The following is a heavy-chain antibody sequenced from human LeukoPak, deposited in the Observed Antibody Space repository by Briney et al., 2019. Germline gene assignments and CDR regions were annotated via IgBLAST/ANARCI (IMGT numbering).Heavy chain of an antibody. J-gene: IGHJ4*02. CDR2: IYTSGST. CDR3: ASDVKSSSSGY. Sequence: PSETLSLTCTVSGGSISGYYWSWIRQPAGKGLEWIGSIYTSGSTNYNPSLKSRVTMSVDTSKNQFSLTLSSLTAAHTAVYYCASDVKSSSSGYWGQGTLVTVSS. V-gene: IGHV4-4*07. CDR1: GGSISGYY. D-gene: IGHD6-13*01.